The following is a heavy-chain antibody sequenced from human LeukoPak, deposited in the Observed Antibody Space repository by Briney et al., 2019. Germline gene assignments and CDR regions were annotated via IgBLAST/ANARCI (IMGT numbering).Heavy chain of an antibody. Sequence: PGGSLRLSCAASGFTFSSYWMHWVRQAPGKGLVWVSRINSDGSSTSYADSVKGRFTISRDNAKNTLYLQMNSLRAEDTAVYYCAREVGYCSSNSCYGWFDPWGQGTLVTVSS. CDR3: AREVGYCSSNSCYGWFDP. V-gene: IGHV3-74*01. J-gene: IGHJ5*02. CDR2: INSDGSST. D-gene: IGHD2-2*01. CDR1: GFTFSSYW.